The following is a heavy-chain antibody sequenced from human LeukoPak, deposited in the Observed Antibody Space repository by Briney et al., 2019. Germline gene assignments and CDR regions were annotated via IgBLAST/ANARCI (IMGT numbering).Heavy chain of an antibody. Sequence: VSLRLSCAASGFTFSSYAMHWVRQAPGPGLERVSAISGSGGSTYYADSVKGRFTISRDNSKNTLYLQMNSLRAEDTAVYYCAKGWWLVRSLDYWGQGTLVTVSS. CDR2: ISGSGGST. CDR3: AKGWWLVRSLDY. CDR1: GFTFSSYA. J-gene: IGHJ4*02. D-gene: IGHD6-19*01. V-gene: IGHV3-23*01.